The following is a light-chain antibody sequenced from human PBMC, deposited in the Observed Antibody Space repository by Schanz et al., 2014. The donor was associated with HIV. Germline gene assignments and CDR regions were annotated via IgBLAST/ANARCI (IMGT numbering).Light chain of an antibody. V-gene: IGLV1-51*01. Sequence: QSVLTQPPSVSAAPGQKVTISCSGSTSNIGNNYVSWYQQLPGAAPKLLIYDSSERPSGIPDRFSGSKSGTSATLAITGLQTGDEADYYCGTWDGSLSARVFGGGTKLTVL. J-gene: IGLJ3*02. CDR3: GTWDGSLSARV. CDR2: DSS. CDR1: TSNIGNNY.